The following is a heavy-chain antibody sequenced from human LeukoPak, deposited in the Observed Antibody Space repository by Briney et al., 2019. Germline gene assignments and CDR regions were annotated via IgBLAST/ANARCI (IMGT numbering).Heavy chain of an antibody. CDR1: GFTFSSYA. V-gene: IGHV3-30*04. Sequence: PGGSLRLSCAASGFTFSSYAMHWVRQAPGKGLEWVAVISYDGSNKYYADSVKGRFTISRDNSKNTLYLQMNSLRAEDTAVYYCARVLGHGSWYSDYWGQGTLVTVSS. J-gene: IGHJ4*02. D-gene: IGHD6-13*01. CDR3: ARVLGHGSWYSDY. CDR2: ISYDGSNK.